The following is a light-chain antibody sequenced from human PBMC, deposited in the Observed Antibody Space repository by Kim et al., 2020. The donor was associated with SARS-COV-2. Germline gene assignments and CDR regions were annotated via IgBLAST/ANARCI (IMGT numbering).Light chain of an antibody. CDR3: MQATDFPRT. CDR2: KIS. V-gene: IGKV2-24*01. CDR1: QSLAHSNGNTY. Sequence: PASISCRSSQSLAHSNGNTYLSWLQPRPGQPPRLLIYKISNRLSGVPDRFSGSGAGTDFTLRINRVELEDVGVYYCMQATDFPRTFGQGTKVDIK. J-gene: IGKJ1*01.